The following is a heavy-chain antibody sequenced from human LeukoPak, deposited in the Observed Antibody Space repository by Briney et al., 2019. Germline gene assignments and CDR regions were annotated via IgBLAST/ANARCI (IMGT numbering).Heavy chain of an antibody. CDR2: IYYSGST. CDR1: GGSISSYY. CDR3: ARHPLRSQHAFDI. J-gene: IGHJ3*02. Sequence: RTSESLSLACTVSGGSISSYYWSWIRQPPGKGLEWIGYIYYSGSTNYNPSLKSRVTISVDTSKNQFSLKLSSVTAADTAVYYCARHPLRSQHAFDIWGQGTMVTVSS. V-gene: IGHV4-59*08.